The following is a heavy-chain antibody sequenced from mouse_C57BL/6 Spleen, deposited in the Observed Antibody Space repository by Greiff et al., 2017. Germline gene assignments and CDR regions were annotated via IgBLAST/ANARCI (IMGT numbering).Heavy chain of an antibody. Sequence: EVKLMESGGGLVKPGGSLKLSCAASGFTFSSYAMSWVRQTPEKRLEWVATISDGGSYTYYPDNVKGRFTISRDNAKNNLYLQMSHLKSEDTAMYYCARAGSYHFDYWGQGTTLTVSS. V-gene: IGHV5-4*03. CDR1: GFTFSSYA. D-gene: IGHD2-10*01. CDR2: ISDGGSYT. J-gene: IGHJ2*01. CDR3: ARAGSYHFDY.